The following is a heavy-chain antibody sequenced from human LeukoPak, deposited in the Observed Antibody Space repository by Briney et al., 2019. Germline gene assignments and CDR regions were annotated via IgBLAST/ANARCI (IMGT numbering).Heavy chain of an antibody. J-gene: IGHJ1*01. CDR1: GYTFTGYY. Sequence: ASVTLSCKASGYTFTGYYIHWVRQAPGQGLEWMGCINPNSGGTNYAQKFHGRVTMTRDTSISTAYMELSRLRSDDTAVYYCARGNSAEYFQHWGQGTLVTVSS. CDR2: INPNSGGT. V-gene: IGHV1-2*02. CDR3: ARGNSAEYFQH.